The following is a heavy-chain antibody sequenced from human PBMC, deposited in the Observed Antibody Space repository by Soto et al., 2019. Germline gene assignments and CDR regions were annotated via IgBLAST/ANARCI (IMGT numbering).Heavy chain of an antibody. Sequence: QVQLVESGGGVVQPGRSLRLSCAASGFTFSSYGMHWVRQAPGKGLEWVAVISYDGSNKYYADSVKGRFTISRDNSKNTLYLQMNSLRAEDTAVYYCAKDPRGYSYETLFDYWGQGTLVTVSS. D-gene: IGHD5-18*01. CDR1: GFTFSSYG. V-gene: IGHV3-30*18. CDR2: ISYDGSNK. J-gene: IGHJ4*02. CDR3: AKDPRGYSYETLFDY.